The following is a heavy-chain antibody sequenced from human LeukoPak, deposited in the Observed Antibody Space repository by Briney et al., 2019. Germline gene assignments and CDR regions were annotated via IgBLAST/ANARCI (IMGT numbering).Heavy chain of an antibody. CDR2: IDSGGST. CDR1: GFTVSSNY. D-gene: IGHD3-22*01. V-gene: IGHV3-66*01. CDR3: ARVLDLEWGNYDTSGYHDY. J-gene: IGHJ4*02. Sequence: PGGSLRLSCAASGFTVSSNYMSWVRQAPGKGLEWVSGIDSGGSTYYADSVEGRFILSRDNSKDTLYLQMNSLRAEDSAVYYCARVLDLEWGNYDTSGYHDYWGQGTLVTVSS.